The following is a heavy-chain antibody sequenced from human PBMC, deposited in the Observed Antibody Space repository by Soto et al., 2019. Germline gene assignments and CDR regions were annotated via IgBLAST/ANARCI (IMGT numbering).Heavy chain of an antibody. J-gene: IGHJ6*02. CDR3: ARDAPVALCVPNSMDV. CDR2: IYYSGNT. V-gene: IGHV4-31*03. D-gene: IGHD3-3*02. Sequence: QVQLQESGPGLVKHSQTLALTCTVSGGSISSGYYWSWIRQHPVKGLEWIGYIYYSGNTYYNPSLKSRGSIALDTSKSQFSLKLGSVTAADTAVYYGARDAPVALCVPNSMDVWGQGTTVTVSS. CDR1: GGSISSGYY.